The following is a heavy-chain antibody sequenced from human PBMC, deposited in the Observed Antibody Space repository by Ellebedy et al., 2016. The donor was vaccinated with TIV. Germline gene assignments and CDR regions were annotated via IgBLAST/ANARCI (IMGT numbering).Heavy chain of an antibody. CDR1: GFSLTGSD. V-gene: IGHV3-13*01. D-gene: IGHD3-10*01. J-gene: IGHJ2*01. Sequence: PGGSLRLSCAASGFSLTGSDLHWVRRPRGKGLEWVSASGAAGDTYYPDSVRGRFTISTESPKNSFYLQMNSRAAVDTAVYYCARGGPGGDNWFFGLWGRGTQVTVSS. CDR3: ARGGPGGDNWFFGL. CDR2: SGAAGDT.